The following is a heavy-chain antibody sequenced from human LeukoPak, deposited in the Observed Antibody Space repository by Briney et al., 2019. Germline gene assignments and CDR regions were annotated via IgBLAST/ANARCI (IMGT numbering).Heavy chain of an antibody. Sequence: SETLSLTCTVSGGSISSGDYYWSWIRQPPGKGLEWIGYIYYGGSTYYNPSLKSRVTISVDTSKNQFSLKLSSVTAADTAVYYCARGKWELLVDYWGQGTLVTVSS. CDR2: IYYGGST. D-gene: IGHD1-26*01. CDR3: ARGKWELLVDY. V-gene: IGHV4-30-4*01. CDR1: GGSISSGDYY. J-gene: IGHJ4*02.